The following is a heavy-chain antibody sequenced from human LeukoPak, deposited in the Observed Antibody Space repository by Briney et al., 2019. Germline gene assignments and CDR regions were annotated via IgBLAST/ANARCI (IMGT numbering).Heavy chain of an antibody. D-gene: IGHD5-18*01. CDR1: GFTFGDHA. CDR2: IRSKAYGGTT. V-gene: IGHV3-49*04. J-gene: IGHJ6*02. Sequence: GGSLRLSCTASGFTFGDHAMSWVRQAPGKGLEWVGFIRSKAYGGTTEYAASVKGRFTISRDDSTSIAYLQMNSLKTEDTALYYCTREPIQLWLHNGMDVWGQGTTVTVSS. CDR3: TREPIQLWLHNGMDV.